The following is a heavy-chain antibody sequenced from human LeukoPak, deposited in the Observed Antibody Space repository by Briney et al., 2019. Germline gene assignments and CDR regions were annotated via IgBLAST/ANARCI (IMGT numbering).Heavy chain of an antibody. J-gene: IGHJ6*03. CDR3: ARDTAYYYDSSAYLNYYYMDV. V-gene: IGHV4-4*07. Sequence: SETLSLTCTVSGGSISSYYWSWIRQPAGKGLEWIRRIYTSGSTNYNPSLKSRVTISVDKSKNQFSLKLSSVTAADTAVYYCARDTAYYYDSSAYLNYYYMDVWGKGTTVTVSS. D-gene: IGHD3-22*01. CDR1: GGSISSYY. CDR2: IYTSGST.